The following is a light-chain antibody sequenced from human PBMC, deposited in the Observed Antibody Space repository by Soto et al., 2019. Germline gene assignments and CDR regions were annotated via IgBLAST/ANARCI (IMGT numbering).Light chain of an antibody. V-gene: IGLV2-8*01. CDR1: SSYVGGYNY. J-gene: IGLJ6*01. Sequence: QSALTQPPSASGSPGQSVAISCTGTSSYVGGYNYVSWYQQHPGKAPKLMIYEVNKRPSGVPDRFSGSKSGNTAALTVSGLQDEDEADYYSSSYAGSSNVFGTGTQLTVL. CDR2: EVN. CDR3: SSYAGSSNV.